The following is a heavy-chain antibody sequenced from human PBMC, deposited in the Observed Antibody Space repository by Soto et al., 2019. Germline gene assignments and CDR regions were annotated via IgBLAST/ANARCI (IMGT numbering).Heavy chain of an antibody. CDR2: IYYSGST. CDR3: ARAYGGYADY. J-gene: IGHJ4*02. V-gene: IGHV4-61*01. Sequence: SETLSLTCTVSGGSVSSGSYYRSWIRQPPGKGLEWIGYIYYSGSTNYNPSLKSRVTISVDTSKNQFSLKLSSVTAADTAVYYCARAYGGYADYWGQGALVTVSS. CDR1: GGSVSSGSYY. D-gene: IGHD5-12*01.